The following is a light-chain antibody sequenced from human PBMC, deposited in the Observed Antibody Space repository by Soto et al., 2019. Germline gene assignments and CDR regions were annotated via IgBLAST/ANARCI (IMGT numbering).Light chain of an antibody. CDR1: QSVSSY. CDR3: QQYGSSSRT. V-gene: IGKV3-20*01. CDR2: GAS. J-gene: IGKJ1*01. Sequence: EIVLTQSPGTLSLSPGERATLSCRASQSVSSYLAWYQQKPGQAPRLLIYGASSRATGIPDRFSASGSGTDFTRTISILEPEDFAVYYCQQYGSSSRTFGQGTKVEIK.